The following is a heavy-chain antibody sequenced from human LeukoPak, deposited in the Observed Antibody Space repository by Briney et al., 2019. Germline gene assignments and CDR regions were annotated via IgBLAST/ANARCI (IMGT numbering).Heavy chain of an antibody. D-gene: IGHD3-9*01. Sequence: GRSLRLSCAASGYTFSFYAMTWLRQAPGKGLEYVSSISTSHSYIYYADSVKGRFTIARDNAKKSLYLQMNNLRVEDTAIYYCATAAATHYDVLSGYYNDFDYWGQGTLVTVSS. CDR1: GYTFSFYA. V-gene: IGHV3-21*01. J-gene: IGHJ4*02. CDR2: ISTSHSYI. CDR3: ATAAATHYDVLSGYYNDFDY.